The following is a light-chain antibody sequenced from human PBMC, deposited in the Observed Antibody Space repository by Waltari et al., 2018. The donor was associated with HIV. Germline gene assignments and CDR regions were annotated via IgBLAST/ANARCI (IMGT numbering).Light chain of an antibody. CDR2: EVK. J-gene: IGLJ3*02. V-gene: IGLV2-14*03. Sequence: LTQPASVSGSPGQSITISCTGTNGDIGGYDFVSWYQQYPGNAPKVIIYEVKNRPEGVSQRFSGSKSGNTASLTISGLQAEDEATYYCSSYTNSRTLWVFGGGTRLTVL. CDR3: SSYTNSRTLWV. CDR1: NGDIGGYDF.